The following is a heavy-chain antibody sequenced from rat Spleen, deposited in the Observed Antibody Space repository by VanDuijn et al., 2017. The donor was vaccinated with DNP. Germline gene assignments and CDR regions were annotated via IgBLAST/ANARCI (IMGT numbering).Heavy chain of an antibody. D-gene: IGHD1-2*01. CDR3: TRGISIAGISTFDY. CDR1: GLTFNNYW. V-gene: IGHV5-31*01. Sequence: EVQLVESGGGLVQPGRSLKLSCVVSGLTFNNYWMSWIRQAPGKGLEWVASISNTGISIYYPDSVKGRFNISRENAQNTLYLQMNSLRSEDTATYYCTRGISIAGISTFDYWGQGVMVTVSS. J-gene: IGHJ2*01. CDR2: ISNTGISI.